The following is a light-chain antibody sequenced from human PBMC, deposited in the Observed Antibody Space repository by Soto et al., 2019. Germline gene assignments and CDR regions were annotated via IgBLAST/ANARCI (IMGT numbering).Light chain of an antibody. V-gene: IGKV1-6*01. Sequence: AIQMTQSPSSLSASVGDRVTITCRASQGIRNDLGWYQEKPGKAPRLLIYAASTLQSGVPSRFSGSGSGTDFTLTISSLQPEDFATYYCLQDYNYPRTFGQGTKVEIK. J-gene: IGKJ1*01. CDR2: AAS. CDR1: QGIRND. CDR3: LQDYNYPRT.